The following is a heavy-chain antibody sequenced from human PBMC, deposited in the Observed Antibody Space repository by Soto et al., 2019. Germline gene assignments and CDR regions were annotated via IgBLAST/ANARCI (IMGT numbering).Heavy chain of an antibody. Sequence: SETLSLTCTVSGGSISSSSYYWGWIRQPPGKGLEWIGSIYYSGSTYYNPSLKSRVTISVDTSKNQFPLKLSSVTAADTAVYYCASYYDILTGYPHYDAFDIWGQGTMVTVS. V-gene: IGHV4-39*01. CDR3: ASYYDILTGYPHYDAFDI. J-gene: IGHJ3*02. D-gene: IGHD3-9*01. CDR2: IYYSGST. CDR1: GGSISSSSYY.